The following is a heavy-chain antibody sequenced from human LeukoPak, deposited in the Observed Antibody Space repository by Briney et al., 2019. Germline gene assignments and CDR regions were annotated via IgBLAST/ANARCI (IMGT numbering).Heavy chain of an antibody. Sequence: GESLKISCKGSGYSFTSYWIGWVRQMPGKGLEWMGIIYPGDSDTRYSPSFQGQVTISADKSISTAYLQWSSLKASDTAMYYCARLRGCSSSWYPYWYFDLWGRGTLVTVSS. CDR3: ARLRGCSSSWYPYWYFDL. CDR2: IYPGDSDT. V-gene: IGHV5-51*01. J-gene: IGHJ2*01. D-gene: IGHD6-13*01. CDR1: GYSFTSYW.